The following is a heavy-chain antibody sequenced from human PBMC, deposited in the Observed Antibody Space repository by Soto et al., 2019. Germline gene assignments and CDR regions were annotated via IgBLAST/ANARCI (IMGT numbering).Heavy chain of an antibody. CDR2: MNPNSGNT. Sequence: ASVKVSCKASGYTFTSYHINWVRQATGQGLEWMGWMNPNSGNTGYAQKFQGRVTMTRNTSISTAYMELSSLRSEDTAVYYCARIGCSSTSCTYYYYYYMDVWGKGTTVTVSS. CDR3: ARIGCSSTSCTYYYYYYMDV. J-gene: IGHJ6*03. V-gene: IGHV1-8*01. CDR1: GYTFTSYH. D-gene: IGHD2-2*01.